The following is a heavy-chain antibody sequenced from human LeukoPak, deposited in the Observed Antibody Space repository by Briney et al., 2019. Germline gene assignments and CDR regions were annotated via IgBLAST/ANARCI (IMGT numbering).Heavy chain of an antibody. CDR3: ARGDFGETNTAFDI. J-gene: IGHJ3*02. CDR1: GYTFTDYY. V-gene: IGHV1-8*03. CDR2: INPNSANT. Sequence: ASVKVSCTTSGYTFTDYYIHWVRQAPGQGLEWMGWINPNSANTNYAQKLQGRVTFTRDTSLSIAYMELSSLTSEDAAVYFCARGDFGETNTAFDIWGKGTLVAVSS. D-gene: IGHD4-17*01.